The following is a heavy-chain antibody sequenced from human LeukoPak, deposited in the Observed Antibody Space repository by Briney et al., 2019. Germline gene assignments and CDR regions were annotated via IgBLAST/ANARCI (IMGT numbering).Heavy chain of an antibody. D-gene: IGHD3-10*01. CDR2: IYYSGST. J-gene: IGHJ3*02. Sequence: SETLSLTCTVSGGSISSYYWSWLRQPPGKGLEWIGYIYYSGSTNYNPSLKSRVTISVDTSKNQFSLKLSSVTAADTAVYYCAREYGGFGELVAFDIWGQGTMVTVSS. V-gene: IGHV4-59*01. CDR3: AREYGGFGELVAFDI. CDR1: GGSISSYY.